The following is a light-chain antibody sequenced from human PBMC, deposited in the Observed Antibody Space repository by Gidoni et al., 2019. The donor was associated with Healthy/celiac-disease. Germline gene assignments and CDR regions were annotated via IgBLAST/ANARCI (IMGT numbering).Light chain of an antibody. CDR3: QQSYSTLTWT. V-gene: IGKV1-39*01. J-gene: IGKJ1*01. CDR1: QSISSY. CDR2: AAS. Sequence: DIQMTQSPSSLSASVGDRVTITCRASQSISSYLNWYQQKPGKAPKLLIYAASSLKSGVPSRFSSSGSGTDFTLTISSLQPEDFATYYCQQSYSTLTWTFGQGTKVEIK.